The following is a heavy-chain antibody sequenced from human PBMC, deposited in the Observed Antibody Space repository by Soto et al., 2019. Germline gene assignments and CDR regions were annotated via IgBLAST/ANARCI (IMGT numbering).Heavy chain of an antibody. D-gene: IGHD3-3*01. CDR1: GESFSGYY. CDR2: INHSGST. J-gene: IGHJ4*02. CDR3: ARGRNYDFWSGYYALFDY. Sequence: SETLSLTCAVYGESFSGYYWSWIRQPPGKGLEWIGEINHSGSTNYNPSLKSRVTISVDTSKNQFSLKLSSVTAADTAVYYCARGRNYDFWSGYYALFDYWGQGTLVTVSS. V-gene: IGHV4-34*01.